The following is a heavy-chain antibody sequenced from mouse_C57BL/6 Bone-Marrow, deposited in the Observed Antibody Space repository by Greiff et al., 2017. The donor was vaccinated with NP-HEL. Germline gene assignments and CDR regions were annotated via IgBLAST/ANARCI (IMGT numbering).Heavy chain of an antibody. CDR3: ARRGDYDERGHRFAY. V-gene: IGHV5-2*03. J-gene: IGHJ3*01. CDR1: EYEFPSHD. CDR2: INSDGGST. D-gene: IGHD2-4*01. Sequence: EVKLVESGGGLVQPGESLKLSCESNEYEFPSHDMSWVRKTPEKRLELVAAINSDGGSTYYPDTLERRFIISRDNTKKTLYLQMSSLRSEDTALYYCARRGDYDERGHRFAYWGQGTLVTVSA.